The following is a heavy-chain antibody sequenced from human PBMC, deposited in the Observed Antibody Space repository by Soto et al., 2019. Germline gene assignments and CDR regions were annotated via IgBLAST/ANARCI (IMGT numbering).Heavy chain of an antibody. CDR2: INPSGGST. D-gene: IGHD1-1*01. CDR1: GYTFTSYY. J-gene: IGHJ4*02. V-gene: IGHV1-46*03. Sequence: QVQLVQSGAEVMQPGASVKVSCKASGYTFTSYYIQWVRQAPGQGLEWMGIINPSGGSTNYAQKFQGRATMTRDTSMSTVYMELSSLRSEDTAIYYCSRGYPPRDQLGNLPGAFWGQGTLVTVSS. CDR3: SRGYPPRDQLGNLPGAF.